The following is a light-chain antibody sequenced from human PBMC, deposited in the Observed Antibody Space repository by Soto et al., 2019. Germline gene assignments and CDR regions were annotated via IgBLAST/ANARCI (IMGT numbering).Light chain of an antibody. V-gene: IGKV3-15*01. CDR1: QSVSSN. CDR2: GAS. CDR3: QQYNNGLT. J-gene: IGKJ4*01. Sequence: EIVMTQSPATLSVSPGERATLSCRASQSVSSNLAWYQQKPGQAPRLLIYGASTRATGIPARFSGSGSGTEFTLTISSLQSEDFAVYYCQQYNNGLTFDGGTKVEIK.